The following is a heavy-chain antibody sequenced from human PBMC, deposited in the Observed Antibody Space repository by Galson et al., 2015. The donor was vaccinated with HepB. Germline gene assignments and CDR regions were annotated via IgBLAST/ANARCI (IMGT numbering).Heavy chain of an antibody. J-gene: IGHJ4*02. CDR1: GFTFNNHA. CDR2: ISYDGSKK. V-gene: IGHV3-30*04. Sequence: SLRLSCAASGFTFNNHAMHWVRQAPGKGLEWVAVISYDGSKKYYAGSVKGRFTISRDNSNNTVHLKMNSLRPEDTAVYYCVSDFSGSAWVYYFDYWGLGALVTVSS. D-gene: IGHD6-19*01. CDR3: VSDFSGSAWVYYFDY.